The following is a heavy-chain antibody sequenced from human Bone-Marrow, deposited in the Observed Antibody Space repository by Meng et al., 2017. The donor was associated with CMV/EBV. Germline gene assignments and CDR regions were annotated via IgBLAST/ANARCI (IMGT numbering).Heavy chain of an antibody. D-gene: IGHD1-26*01. CDR3: ASYSGTYSIHYFDY. J-gene: IGHJ4*02. CDR2: ISYSGST. V-gene: IGHV4-39*01. Sequence: SETLSLTCSVSGGSIGSSSYYWDWIRQPPGKGLEYIRGISYSGSTYYNPSLKSRVTISVDTSKNQFSLKLTSVTAADTAVYHCASYSGTYSIHYFDYWGQGTLVTVSS. CDR1: GGSIGSSSYY.